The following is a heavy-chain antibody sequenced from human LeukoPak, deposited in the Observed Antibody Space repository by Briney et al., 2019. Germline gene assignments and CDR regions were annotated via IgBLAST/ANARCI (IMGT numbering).Heavy chain of an antibody. CDR2: IYYSGST. J-gene: IGHJ4*02. V-gene: IGHV4-59*01. Sequence: SETLSLTCTVSGGSISSYYWSWIRQPPGKGLEWIGYIYYSGSTNYNPSLKSRVTISVDTSKNQFSLKVSSVTAADTAVYYCARVITTVGLPYCCDYWGQGTLVTVSS. D-gene: IGHD1/OR15-1a*01. CDR1: GGSISSYY. CDR3: ARVITTVGLPYCCDY.